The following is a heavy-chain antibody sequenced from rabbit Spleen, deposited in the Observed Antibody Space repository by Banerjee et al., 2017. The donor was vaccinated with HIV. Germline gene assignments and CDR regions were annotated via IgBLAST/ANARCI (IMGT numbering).Heavy chain of an antibody. CDR1: GFSFSSGYY. CDR3: ARDTASSFSSYGMDL. J-gene: IGHJ6*01. CDR2: IDAGSSGFT. V-gene: IGHV1S40*01. D-gene: IGHD8-1*01. Sequence: QSLEESGGDLVKPGASLTLTCTASGFSFSSGYYVCWVRQAPWKGLEWIACIDAGSSGFTYFATWAKGRFTISKTSSTTVTLQMTRLTAADTATYFCARDTASSFSSYGMDLWGPGPWSPS.